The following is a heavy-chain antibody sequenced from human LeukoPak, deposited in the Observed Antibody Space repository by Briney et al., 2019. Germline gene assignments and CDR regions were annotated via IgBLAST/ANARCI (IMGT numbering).Heavy chain of an antibody. D-gene: IGHD3-10*01. CDR1: GFTFSGYA. V-gene: IGHV3-23*01. J-gene: IGHJ4*02. Sequence: PGGSLRLSCVASGFTFSGYAMSWVRQAPGKGLEWVSAISGSGGSTYYADSVKGRFTISRDNSKNTLYLQMNSLRAEDTAVYYCAKDSGRGFGELDYWGQGTLVTVSS. CDR3: AKDSGRGFGELDY. CDR2: ISGSGGST.